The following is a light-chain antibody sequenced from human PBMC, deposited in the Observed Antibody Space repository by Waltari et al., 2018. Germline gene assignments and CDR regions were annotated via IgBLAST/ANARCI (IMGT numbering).Light chain of an antibody. Sequence: QSALTQPASVSGSPGQSITISCTGSSSDVGGDDSVSWYEDHPGQAPKVIIYDVNKRPSGVSCRLYGSKAGNTASLTISGLQAEDEATFYCSSQSTKNGVIFGGGTKVTVL. CDR1: SSDVGGDDS. CDR3: SSQSTKNGVI. V-gene: IGLV2-14*03. J-gene: IGLJ2*01. CDR2: DVN.